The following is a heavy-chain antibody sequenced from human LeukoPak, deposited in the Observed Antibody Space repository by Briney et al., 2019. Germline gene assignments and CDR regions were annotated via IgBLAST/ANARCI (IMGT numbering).Heavy chain of an antibody. J-gene: IGHJ6*03. CDR2: ISGSGGST. CDR1: GFTFSSYA. V-gene: IGHV3-23*01. D-gene: IGHD4-11*01. CDR3: AKGDSNYVFYYYYYMDV. Sequence: GGSLRLSCAASGFTFSSYAMSWVRQAPGEGLEWVSAISGSGGSTYYADSVKGRVTISRDNSKNTLYLQMNSLRAEDTGVYYCAKGDSNYVFYYYYYMDVWGKGTTVTVSS.